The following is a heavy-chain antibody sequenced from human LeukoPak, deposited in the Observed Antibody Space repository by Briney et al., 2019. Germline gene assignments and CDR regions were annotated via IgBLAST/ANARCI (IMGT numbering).Heavy chain of an antibody. Sequence: GGSLRLSCAASGFTFSRNAIHWVRQGPGKGLEWVSYIAHHGSNKYYADSVKGRFTISRDNSKRTLYLQMNSLRADDTAVYYCAKDGSWSWTDWGEGPLVTVSS. D-gene: IGHD3-10*01. CDR3: AKDGSWSWTD. CDR2: IAHHGSNK. CDR1: GFTFSRNA. J-gene: IGHJ4*02. V-gene: IGHV3-30*02.